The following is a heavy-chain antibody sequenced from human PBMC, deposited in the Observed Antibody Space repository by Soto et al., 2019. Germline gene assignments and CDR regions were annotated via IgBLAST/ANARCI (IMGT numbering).Heavy chain of an antibody. J-gene: IGHJ6*03. CDR1: GFTFSSYD. Sequence: GGSLRLSCAASGFTFSSYDMHWVRQATGKGLEWVSAIGTAGDTYYPGSVKGQFNTTRENAKNSLYLQMNSLRAGDTAVYYCARGPTTVNYYYYYYMDVWGKGTTVTVSS. CDR2: IGTAGDT. CDR3: ARGPTTVNYYYYYYMDV. D-gene: IGHD4-4*01. V-gene: IGHV3-13*01.